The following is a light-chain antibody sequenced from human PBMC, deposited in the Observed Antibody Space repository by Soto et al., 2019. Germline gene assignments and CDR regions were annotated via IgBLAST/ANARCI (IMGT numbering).Light chain of an antibody. CDR2: DTS. V-gene: IGLV7-46*01. Sequence: QAVVTQEPSLTVSPGGTVTLTCGSSTGAVTGGHYPYWLQQKPGQAPRTLIYDTSNKHSWTPARFSGSLLGGKAALTLSGAQPEDEADYYCLLSYSDTRVVFGGGTKLTVL. CDR3: LLSYSDTRVV. CDR1: TGAVTGGHY. J-gene: IGLJ2*01.